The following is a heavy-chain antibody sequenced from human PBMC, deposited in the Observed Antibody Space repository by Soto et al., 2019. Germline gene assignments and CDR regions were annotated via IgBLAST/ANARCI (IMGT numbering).Heavy chain of an antibody. V-gene: IGHV4-4*07. CDR1: GGSISSYY. D-gene: IGHD3-10*01. CDR3: ATQSGGYGSGSYYGGGSYYYYYYGMDV. J-gene: IGHJ6*02. Sequence: KPSETLSLTCTVSGGSISSYYWSWIRQPVGKGLEWIGRIYTSGSTNYNPSLKSRVTMSVDTSKNQFSLKLSSVTAADTAVYYCATQSGGYGSGSYYGGGSYYYYYYGMDVRGQGTTVTVSS. CDR2: IYTSGST.